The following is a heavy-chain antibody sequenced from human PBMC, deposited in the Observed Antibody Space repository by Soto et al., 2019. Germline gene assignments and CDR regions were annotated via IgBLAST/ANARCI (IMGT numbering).Heavy chain of an antibody. CDR1: GGTFSSYT. J-gene: IGHJ6*03. V-gene: IGHV1-69*02. CDR2: IIPILGIA. D-gene: IGHD6-19*01. CDR3: ASRAGSSGWYPDYYYYYMDV. Sequence: SVKVSCKASGGTFSSYTISWVRQAPGQGLEWMGRIIPILGIANYAQKFQGRVTITADKSTSTAYMKLSSLRSENTAVYYCASRAGSSGWYPDYYYYYMDVWGKGTTVTVSS.